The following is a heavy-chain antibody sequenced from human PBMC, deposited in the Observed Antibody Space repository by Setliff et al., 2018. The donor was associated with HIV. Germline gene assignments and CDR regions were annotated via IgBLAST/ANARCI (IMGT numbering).Heavy chain of an antibody. D-gene: IGHD3-9*01. J-gene: IGHJ3*01. Sequence: LRLSCAASGFSFRTYWMSWVRQAPGKGLEWVANMKYDGTEIYYVDAVKGRFTISRDNAKKSVFLHMNSLRGEDTAVYYCVREGEYFDTIGHYLVRRFFDLWGQGTMVTVSS. V-gene: IGHV3-7*01. CDR2: MKYDGTEI. CDR1: GFSFRTYW. CDR3: VREGEYFDTIGHYLVRRFFDL.